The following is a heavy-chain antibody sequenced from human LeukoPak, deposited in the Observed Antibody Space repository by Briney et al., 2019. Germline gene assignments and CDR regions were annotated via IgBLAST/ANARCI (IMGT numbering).Heavy chain of an antibody. V-gene: IGHV4-38-2*02. CDR3: ARNSCSGGSCYENRGYFDY. Sequence: SETLSLTCTVSGYSISNAYYWGWIRQPPGKGLEWIGSLYHSGSTNYNPSLKSRVTISVDTSKNQFSLKLSSVTAADTAVYYCARNSCSGGSCYENRGYFDYWGQGTLVTVSS. CDR2: LYHSGST. D-gene: IGHD2-15*01. J-gene: IGHJ4*02. CDR1: GYSISNAYY.